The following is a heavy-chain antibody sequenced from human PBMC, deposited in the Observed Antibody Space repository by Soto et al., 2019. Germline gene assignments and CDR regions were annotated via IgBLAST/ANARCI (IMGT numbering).Heavy chain of an antibody. Sequence: SETLSLTCTVSGGSISSSSYYWGWIRQPPGKGLEWIGSIYYSGSTYYNPSLKSRVTISVDTSKNQFSLKLSSVTAADTAVYYCARLRVTVNTRNIYYYYGMDVWGQGTTVSVSS. V-gene: IGHV4-39*01. CDR1: GGSISSSSYY. J-gene: IGHJ6*02. D-gene: IGHD4-17*01. CDR2: IYYSGST. CDR3: ARLRVTVNTRNIYYYYGMDV.